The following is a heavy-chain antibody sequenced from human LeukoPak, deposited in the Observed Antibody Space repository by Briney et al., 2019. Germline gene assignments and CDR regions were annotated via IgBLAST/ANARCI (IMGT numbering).Heavy chain of an antibody. J-gene: IGHJ6*01. Sequence: GGSLRLSCATSGFTFSTYGMHWVRQAPGKGLEWVAFIRFDGSNVGSNVYYADSVKGRFTISRDNSKNTLYLQMNSLRAEDTAAYYCAKAGGGGWYHLYAMDVWGQGTTVTVSS. V-gene: IGHV3-30*02. D-gene: IGHD2-2*01. CDR2: IRFDGSNVGSNV. CDR3: AKAGGGGWYHLYAMDV. CDR1: GFTFSTYG.